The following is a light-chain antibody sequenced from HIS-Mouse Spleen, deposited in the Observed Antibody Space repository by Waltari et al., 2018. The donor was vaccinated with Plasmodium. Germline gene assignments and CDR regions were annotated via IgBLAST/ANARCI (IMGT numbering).Light chain of an antibody. J-gene: IGLJ1*01. CDR1: SSAVGGYTY. V-gene: IGLV2-8*01. CDR2: EVS. CDR3: SSYAGSNNYD. Sequence: QSALTQPPSASGSPGQSVTTSCTGTSSAVGGYTYVSWYQQHPGKAPKLMIYEVSKRPSGVPDRFSGSKSGNTASLTVSGLQAEDEADYYCSSYAGSNNYDFGTGTKVTVL.